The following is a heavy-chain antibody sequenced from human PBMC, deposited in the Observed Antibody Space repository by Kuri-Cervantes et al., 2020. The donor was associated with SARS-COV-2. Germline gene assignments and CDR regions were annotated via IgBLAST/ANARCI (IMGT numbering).Heavy chain of an antibody. CDR1: GFTFSSYE. CDR3: ARRLEYDFWSGPLDAFDI. J-gene: IGHJ3*02. Sequence: GESLKISCAASGFTFSSYEMNWVRQAPGKGLEWVSYISSSGSTIYYADSVKGRFTISRDNAKNSLYLQMNSLRAEDTAVYYCARRLEYDFWSGPLDAFDIWGQGTMVTV. CDR2: ISSSGSTI. D-gene: IGHD3-3*01. V-gene: IGHV3-48*03.